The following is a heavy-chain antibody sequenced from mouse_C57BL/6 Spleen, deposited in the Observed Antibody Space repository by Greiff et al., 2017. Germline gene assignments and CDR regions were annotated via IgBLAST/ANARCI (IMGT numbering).Heavy chain of an antibody. CDR1: GYTFTSYW. D-gene: IGHD2-3*01. J-gene: IGHJ3*01. Sequence: QVQLQQPGAELVKPGASVKLSCKASGYTFTSYWMHWVKQRPGQGLEWIGMIHPNSGSTNYNEKFKSKATLTVDKSSSTAYMQLSSLTSEDSAVYYCARSGDGYRYAWFAYWGQGTLVTVSA. CDR3: ARSGDGYRYAWFAY. V-gene: IGHV1-64*01. CDR2: IHPNSGST.